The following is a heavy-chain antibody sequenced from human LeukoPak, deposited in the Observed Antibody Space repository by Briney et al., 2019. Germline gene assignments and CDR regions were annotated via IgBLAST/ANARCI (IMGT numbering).Heavy chain of an antibody. V-gene: IGHV3-7*01. CDR2: IKQDAGTE. CDR3: ARGSRDSSGYRYYLNY. D-gene: IGHD3-22*01. Sequence: GGSLRLSCAAAGLSLSSYDMYWVRQAPGKELEWVASIKQDAGTEYSVDSLKGRFTISRDNAYNSLYLQMNSLRAEDTAVYFCARGSRDSSGYRYYLNYWGQGTLVTVSS. J-gene: IGHJ4*02. CDR1: GLSLSSYD.